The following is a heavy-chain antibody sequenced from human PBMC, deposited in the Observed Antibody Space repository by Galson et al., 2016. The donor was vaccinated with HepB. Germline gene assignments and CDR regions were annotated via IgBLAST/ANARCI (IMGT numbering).Heavy chain of an antibody. J-gene: IGHJ4*02. CDR2: FHPGDGGV. CDR1: GYTFPAYT. V-gene: IGHV1-3*01. D-gene: IGHD2-8*01. Sequence: SVKVSCKAPGYTFPAYTIHWVRQAPGQRLEWMGWFHPGDGGVKYFPKFEGRATFSGDTSASTAYLELDSLRSEDTAVYYCARQFPGVQWDFWGQGSLVTVSS. CDR3: ARQFPGVQWDF.